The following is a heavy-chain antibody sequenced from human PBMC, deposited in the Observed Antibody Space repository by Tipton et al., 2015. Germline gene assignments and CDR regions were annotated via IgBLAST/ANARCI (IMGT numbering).Heavy chain of an antibody. Sequence: GLVKPSETLSLTCTVSGGSISHYYWSWIRQPPGKGLEWFGHIYYSGSTNYNPSLKSRVTMSVDTSKNQFSLKLTSVTAADTAVYYCAREVTGDFDSWGQGTLVTVSS. D-gene: IGHD2-21*02. CDR2: IYYSGST. V-gene: IGHV4-59*01. CDR3: AREVTGDFDS. J-gene: IGHJ4*02. CDR1: GGSISHYY.